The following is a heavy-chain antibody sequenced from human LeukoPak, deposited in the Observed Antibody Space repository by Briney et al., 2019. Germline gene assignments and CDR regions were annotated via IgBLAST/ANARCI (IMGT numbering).Heavy chain of an antibody. V-gene: IGHV4-39*07. D-gene: IGHD3-22*01. Sequence: SETLSLTCTVSGGSISSSSYYWGWIRQPPGKGLEWIGEINHSGSTNYNPSLKSRVTISVDTSKNQFSLKLSSVTAADTAVYYCARAGYYDSTVALGYFDYWGQGTLVTVSS. CDR1: GGSISSSSYY. CDR2: INHSGST. CDR3: ARAGYYDSTVALGYFDY. J-gene: IGHJ4*02.